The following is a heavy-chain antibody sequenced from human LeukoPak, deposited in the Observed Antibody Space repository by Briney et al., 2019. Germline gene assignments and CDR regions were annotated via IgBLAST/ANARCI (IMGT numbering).Heavy chain of an antibody. J-gene: IGHJ3*02. CDR3: ARTGVYYDSSGSFDAFDI. Sequence: KPSETLSLTCTVSGGSISSYYWSWIRQPLGKGLEWIGYIYYSGSTNYNPSLKSRVTISVDTSKNQFSLKLSSVTAADTAVYYCARTGVYYDSSGSFDAFDIWGQGTMVTVSS. V-gene: IGHV4-59*01. D-gene: IGHD3-22*01. CDR2: IYYSGST. CDR1: GGSISSYY.